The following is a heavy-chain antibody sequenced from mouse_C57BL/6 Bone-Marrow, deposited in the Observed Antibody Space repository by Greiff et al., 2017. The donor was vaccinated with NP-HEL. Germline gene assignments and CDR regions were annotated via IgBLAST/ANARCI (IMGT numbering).Heavy chain of an antibody. Sequence: VQLQQSGAELVRPGASVKLSCTASGFNIKDDSMHWVKQRPEQGLEWIGWIDPENGDTEYASKFQGKATITADTYSNTAYLQLSSLTSEDTAVDDCTNEDGSRDWYFDVWGTGTTVTVSS. CDR2: IDPENGDT. D-gene: IGHD1-1*01. CDR3: TNEDGSRDWYFDV. CDR1: GFNIKDDS. J-gene: IGHJ1*03. V-gene: IGHV14-4*01.